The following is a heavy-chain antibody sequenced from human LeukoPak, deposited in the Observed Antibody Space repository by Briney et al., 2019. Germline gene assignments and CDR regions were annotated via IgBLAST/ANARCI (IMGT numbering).Heavy chain of an antibody. Sequence: PSETLSLTCTVSGGSISSYYWSWIRQPPGKGLEWIGYIYYSGSTNYNPPLKSRVTISVDTSKNQFSLELSSVTAADTAVYYCARVGYSSSSSAFDIWGQGTMVTVSS. CDR3: ARVGYSSSSSAFDI. D-gene: IGHD6-6*01. CDR2: IYYSGST. J-gene: IGHJ3*02. V-gene: IGHV4-59*01. CDR1: GGSISSYY.